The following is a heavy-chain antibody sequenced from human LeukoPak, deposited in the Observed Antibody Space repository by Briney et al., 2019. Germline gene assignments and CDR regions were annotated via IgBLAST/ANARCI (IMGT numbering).Heavy chain of an antibody. J-gene: IGHJ4*02. Sequence: ASVKVSCKASGYTFTSYDINWVRQATGQGLEWMGIIYPGDSDTRYSPSFQGQVTISADKSISTAYLQWSSLKASDTAMYYCARHWRSGYSSSWYPDYWGQGTLVTVSS. V-gene: IGHV5-51*01. D-gene: IGHD6-13*01. CDR2: IYPGDSDT. CDR1: GYTFTSYD. CDR3: ARHWRSGYSSSWYPDY.